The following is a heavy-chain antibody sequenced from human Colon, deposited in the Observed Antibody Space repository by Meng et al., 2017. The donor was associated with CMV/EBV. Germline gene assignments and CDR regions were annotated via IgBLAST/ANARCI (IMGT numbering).Heavy chain of an antibody. J-gene: IGHJ6*02. CDR3: AKSLGITIFGVVIDRPRNYGMDV. CDR2: IRYDGSNK. Sequence: GESLKISCAASGFTFSNYAMSWVRQAPGKGLEWVAFIRYDGSNKYYADSVKGRFTISRDNSKNTLYLQMNSLRAEDTAVYYCAKSLGITIFGVVIDRPRNYGMDVWGQGTTVTVSS. V-gene: IGHV3-30*02. CDR1: GFTFSNYA. D-gene: IGHD3-3*01.